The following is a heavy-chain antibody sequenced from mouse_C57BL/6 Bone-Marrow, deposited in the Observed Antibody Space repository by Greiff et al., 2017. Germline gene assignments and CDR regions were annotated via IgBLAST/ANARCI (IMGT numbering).Heavy chain of an antibody. CDR3: ATSYYDYDEFAY. CDR1: GYTFTSYW. J-gene: IGHJ3*01. CDR2: IHPNSGST. V-gene: IGHV1-64*01. Sequence: VQLQQSGAELVKPGASVKLSCKASGYTFTSYWMHWVKQRPGQGLEWIGMIHPNSGSTNYNEKFKSKATLTVDKSSSTAYMQLSSLTSEDSAVYYCATSYYDYDEFAYWGQGTLVTVSA. D-gene: IGHD2-4*01.